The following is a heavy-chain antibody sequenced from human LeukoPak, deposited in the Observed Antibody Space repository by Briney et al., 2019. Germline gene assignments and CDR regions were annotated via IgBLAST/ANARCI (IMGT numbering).Heavy chain of an antibody. J-gene: IGHJ3*02. CDR2: IYSGGST. CDR3: AKDMRDSYGFGAFDI. Sequence: GGSLRLSCAASGLTVSSNCMSWVRQAPGKGLEWVSFIYSGGSTYYTDSVKGRFTISRDNAKNSLYLQMNSLRAEDTALYYCAKDMRDSYGFGAFDIWGQGTMVTVSS. D-gene: IGHD5-18*01. V-gene: IGHV3-53*05. CDR1: GLTVSSNC.